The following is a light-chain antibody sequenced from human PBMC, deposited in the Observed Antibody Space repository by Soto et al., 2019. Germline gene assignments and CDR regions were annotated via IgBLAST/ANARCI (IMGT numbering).Light chain of an antibody. Sequence: ETVLTQSPGTLSLSPGERATLSCRASQSVSSNYLAWYQQKPGQAPRLLIYGASSRATGIPDRFSGSGSGTDFTLTISRLEPEDFAVYYCQQYEHIPITFSQGTRLDIK. CDR3: QQYEHIPIT. CDR2: GAS. CDR1: QSVSSNY. J-gene: IGKJ5*01. V-gene: IGKV3-20*01.